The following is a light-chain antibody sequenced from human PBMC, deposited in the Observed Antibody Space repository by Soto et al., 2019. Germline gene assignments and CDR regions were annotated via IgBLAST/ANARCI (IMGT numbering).Light chain of an antibody. Sequence: EIVLTQSPATLSLSPGERATLSCRASQSVRSYLAWYQQKPGQAPRLLIYDASNRATGIPDRFSGSGSGTDFTLTISSLESEDFAVYYCHQRGNWPLTFGGGTKVDIK. V-gene: IGKV3-11*01. CDR1: QSVRSY. CDR2: DAS. J-gene: IGKJ4*01. CDR3: HQRGNWPLT.